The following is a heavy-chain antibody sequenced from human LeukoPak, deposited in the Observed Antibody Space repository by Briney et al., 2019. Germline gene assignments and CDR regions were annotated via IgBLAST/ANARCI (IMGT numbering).Heavy chain of an antibody. CDR2: FDPEDGET. CDR1: GYTLTELS. CDR3: ARGGRNIVVVPAAMPFRY. J-gene: IGHJ4*02. V-gene: IGHV1-24*01. D-gene: IGHD2-2*01. Sequence: GASVTVSCKVSGYTLTELSMHWVRQAPGKGLEWMGGFDPEDGETIYAQKFQGRVTMTEDTSTDTAYMELSSLRSEDTAVYYCARGGRNIVVVPAAMPFRYWGQGTLVTVSS.